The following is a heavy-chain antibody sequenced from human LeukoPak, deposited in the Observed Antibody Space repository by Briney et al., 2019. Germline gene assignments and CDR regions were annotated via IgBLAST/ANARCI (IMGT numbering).Heavy chain of an antibody. V-gene: IGHV3-15*07. D-gene: IGHD6-19*01. CDR1: GFTFSNVW. CDR3: VTVAIIAVTGNDY. Sequence: GGSLRLSCAASGFTFSNVWMNWVRQAPGKGLEWVGRIRSKTHGEAIDYAAPVRGRFTISRDDSKNTPYLQLNSLKTEDTAVYYCVTVAIIAVTGNDYWGQGSLVTVSS. CDR2: IRSKTHGEAI. J-gene: IGHJ4*02.